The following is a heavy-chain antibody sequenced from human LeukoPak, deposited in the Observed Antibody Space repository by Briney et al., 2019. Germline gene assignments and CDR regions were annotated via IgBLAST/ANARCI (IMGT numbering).Heavy chain of an antibody. Sequence: PGGSLRLSCAASGFTFSTYSLAWVRQAPGKGLEWVSSISYGSSYIFYRDSVRGRFTISRDDAKNSLFLQMNSLRAEDTAVYYCARITLQGPYGMDVWGQGTTVTVSS. CDR2: ISYGSSYI. J-gene: IGHJ6*02. V-gene: IGHV3-21*01. CDR3: ARITLQGPYGMDV. D-gene: IGHD3-16*01. CDR1: GFTFSTYS.